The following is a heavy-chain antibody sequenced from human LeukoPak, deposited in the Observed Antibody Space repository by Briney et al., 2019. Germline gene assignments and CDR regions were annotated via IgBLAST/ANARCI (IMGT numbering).Heavy chain of an antibody. Sequence: SETLSLTCTVSGGSISSYYWSWIRQPAGKGLEXXGRIYTSGSTNYNPSLKSRVTMSVDTSKNQFSLKLSSVTAADTAVYYCAGDGGDIVVDPVAFDIWGQGTMVTVSS. CDR2: IYTSGST. CDR3: AGDGGDIVVDPVAFDI. CDR1: GGSISSYY. J-gene: IGHJ3*02. V-gene: IGHV4-4*07. D-gene: IGHD2-2*01.